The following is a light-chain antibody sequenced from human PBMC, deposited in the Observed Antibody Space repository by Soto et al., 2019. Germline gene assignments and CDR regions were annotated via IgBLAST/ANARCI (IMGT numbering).Light chain of an antibody. CDR2: AAS. Sequence: DGQVTQSPSSLSASVGDRVTITCRASQNINNYLNWYQQKPGKAPKLLIHAASNLESGVPSRFSGRGSGTDFTLTITSLRPEDFATYYCQQSYSVPQTFGQGTKVES. V-gene: IGKV1-39*01. CDR1: QNINNY. CDR3: QQSYSVPQT. J-gene: IGKJ1*01.